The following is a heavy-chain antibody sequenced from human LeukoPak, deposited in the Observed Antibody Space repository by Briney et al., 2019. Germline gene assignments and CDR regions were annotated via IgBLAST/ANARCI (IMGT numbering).Heavy chain of an antibody. D-gene: IGHD2-2*01. CDR1: GGSFSGYY. Sequence: PSETLSLTCAVYGGSFSGYYWSWLRHPPGKGLEWIGEINHSGSTNYNPSLKSRVTISVDTSKNQFSLKLSSVTAADTAVYYCASLNWGYCSSTSCYDWFDPWGQGTLVTVSS. V-gene: IGHV4-34*01. CDR3: ASLNWGYCSSTSCYDWFDP. CDR2: INHSGST. J-gene: IGHJ5*02.